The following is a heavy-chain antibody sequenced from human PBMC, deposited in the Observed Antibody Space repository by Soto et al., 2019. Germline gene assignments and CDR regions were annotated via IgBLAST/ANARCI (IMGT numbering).Heavy chain of an antibody. CDR1: GFTFSSYW. V-gene: IGHV3-7*03. D-gene: IGHD6-19*01. CDR3: ARDGRGAVAGTSDY. CDR2: IKQDGSEK. J-gene: IGHJ4*02. Sequence: GGSLRLSCAASGFTFSSYWMSWVRQAPGKGLEWVANIKQDGSEKYYVDSVKGRFTISRDNAKNSLYLQMNSLRAENTAVYYCARDGRGAVAGTSDYWGQGTLVTVSS.